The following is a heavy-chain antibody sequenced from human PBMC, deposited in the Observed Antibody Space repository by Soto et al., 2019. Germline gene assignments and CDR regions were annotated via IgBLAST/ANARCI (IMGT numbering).Heavy chain of an antibody. CDR2: INHSGST. CDR1: GGSFGGYY. CDR3: ARGPHIGTIFTKRIMDV. J-gene: IGHJ6*01. V-gene: IGHV4-34*01. D-gene: IGHD3-3*01. Sequence: SETLSLTCAVYGGSFGGYYWSWIRQPPGKGLEWIGEINHSGSTNYNPSLKSRVTISVDTSKNQFSLKLSSVTAADTAVYYCARGPHIGTIFTKRIMDVWGQGTTVTVSS.